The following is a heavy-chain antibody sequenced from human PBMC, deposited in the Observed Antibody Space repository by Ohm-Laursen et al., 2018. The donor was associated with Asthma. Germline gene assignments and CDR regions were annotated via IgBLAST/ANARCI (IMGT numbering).Heavy chain of an antibody. J-gene: IGHJ4*02. CDR3: ARTPTTSGWYYGVY. CDR1: GGSMRSYS. Sequence: SVKVSCKPAGGSMRSYSFRWVRQAPGQGLEWIGGIIPIIGTPDYAQRFHDRVKITADEYSNTVYMELSSLRSEDTALYYCARTPTTSGWYYGVYWDQGTLVTVSS. CDR2: IIPIIGTP. V-gene: IGHV1-69*13. D-gene: IGHD6-19*01.